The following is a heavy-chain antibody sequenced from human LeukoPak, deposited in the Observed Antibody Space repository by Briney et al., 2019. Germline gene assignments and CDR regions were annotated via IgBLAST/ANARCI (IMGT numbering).Heavy chain of an antibody. D-gene: IGHD3-16*01. V-gene: IGHV1-46*01. J-gene: IGHJ4*02. Sequence: ASVKVSCTASGYTFTSYYMRWVRQAPGQGLEWMGIINPSGGSTSYAQKFQGRVTMTRDTSTSTVYMELSSLKASDTAMYYCARRVGTQYYFDYWGQGTLVTVSS. CDR3: ARRVGTQYYFDY. CDR2: INPSGGST. CDR1: GYTFTSYY.